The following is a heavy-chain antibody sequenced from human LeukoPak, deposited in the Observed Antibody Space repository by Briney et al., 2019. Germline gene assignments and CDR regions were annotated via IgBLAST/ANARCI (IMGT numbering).Heavy chain of an antibody. CDR2: IGTAGDT. CDR3: ARRASRRPYYYYGMDV. V-gene: IGHV3-13*01. CDR1: GFTFSSYD. Sequence: GGSLRLSCAASGFTFSSYDMHWVRQATGKGLEWVSAIGTAGDTYCPGSVKGRFTISRENAKNSLYLQMNSLRAGDTAVYYCARRASRRPYYYYGMDVWGQGTTVTVSS. J-gene: IGHJ6*02. D-gene: IGHD6-6*01.